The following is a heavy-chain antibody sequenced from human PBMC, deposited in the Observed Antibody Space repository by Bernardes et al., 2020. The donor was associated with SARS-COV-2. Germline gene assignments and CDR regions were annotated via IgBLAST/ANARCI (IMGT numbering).Heavy chain of an antibody. D-gene: IGHD6-19*01. J-gene: IGHJ4*02. CDR3: ARGGIAVAGPEFDF. CDR2: INHSGTT. Sequence: SETLSLTCAVYGLSFRGNFWSWIRQPPGKGLEWIGEINHSGTTTYNPSLKSRFTISVDTSKNQFSLRLSSVTAADTAVYYCARGGIAVAGPEFDFWGQGTQVIVSS. V-gene: IGHV4-34*01. CDR1: GLSFRGNF.